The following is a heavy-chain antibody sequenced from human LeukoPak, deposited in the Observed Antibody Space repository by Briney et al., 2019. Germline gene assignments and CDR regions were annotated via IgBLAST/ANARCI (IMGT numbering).Heavy chain of an antibody. CDR2: IKQDGSEK. J-gene: IGHJ5*02. Sequence: GGSLRLSCAASGFTFSSYWMSWVRQAPGKGLEWVANIKQDGSEKYYVDSVKGRFTISRDNAKNSLYLQMNSLRAEDTAVYYCARAGSSSWYRYAWFDPWGREPWSPSPQ. V-gene: IGHV3-7*01. D-gene: IGHD6-13*01. CDR1: GFTFSSYW. CDR3: ARAGSSSWYRYAWFDP.